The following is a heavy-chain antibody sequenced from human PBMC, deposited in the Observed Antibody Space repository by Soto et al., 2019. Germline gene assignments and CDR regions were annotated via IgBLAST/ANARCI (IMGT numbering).Heavy chain of an antibody. CDR2: VYYTGST. Sequence: SETLSLTCSVSFGSLSGSYLICILQSPGKGLEWLGYVYYTGSTNYSPSLRSRVSISVDTSKNEFSLRLSSVTAADTAVYFCARSVAVPGAHIDYWGQGTQVTVSS. D-gene: IGHD6-19*01. CDR1: FGSLSGSY. CDR3: ARSVAVPGAHIDY. V-gene: IGHV4-59*01. J-gene: IGHJ4*02.